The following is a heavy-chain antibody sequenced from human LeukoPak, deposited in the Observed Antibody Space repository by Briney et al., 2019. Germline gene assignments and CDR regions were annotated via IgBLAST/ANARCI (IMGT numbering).Heavy chain of an antibody. Sequence: GGSLRLSCAASGFTFSSYAMIWARQAPGKGLEWVSAIRGSGDITLYADSVKGRFTISRDNSKNTLYLQMNRLRGEDTAVYYCARDPNGDYLGAFDFRGQGTMAGVSS. V-gene: IGHV3-23*01. CDR2: IRGSGDIT. CDR1: GFTFSSYA. CDR3: ARDPNGDYLGAFDF. D-gene: IGHD4-17*01. J-gene: IGHJ3*01.